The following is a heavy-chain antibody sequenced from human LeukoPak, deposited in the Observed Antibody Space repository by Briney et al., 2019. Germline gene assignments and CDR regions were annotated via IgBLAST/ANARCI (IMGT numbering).Heavy chain of an antibody. J-gene: IGHJ4*02. CDR3: ARAYCGGDCSFDY. D-gene: IGHD2-21*02. V-gene: IGHV4-59*01. CDR2: IYYSGST. Sequence: SETLSLTCTVSGGSISSYYWSWIRQPPGKGLEWIGYIYYSGSTNYNPSLKSRVTISVDTSKNQFSLKLSSVTAADTAVYYCARAYCGGDCSFDYWGQGTLVTVSS. CDR1: GGSISSYY.